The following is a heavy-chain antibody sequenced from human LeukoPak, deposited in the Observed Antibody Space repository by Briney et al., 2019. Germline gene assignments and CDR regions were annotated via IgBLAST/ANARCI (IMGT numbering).Heavy chain of an antibody. Sequence: ASVKVSCKASGYTFTSYGISWVRRAPGQGLEWMGWISAYNGNTNYAQKLQGRVTMTTDTSTSTAYMELRSLRSDDTAVYYCARDLRFTAQRSFDYWGQGTLVTVSS. CDR3: ARDLRFTAQRSFDY. CDR1: GYTFTSYG. CDR2: ISAYNGNT. D-gene: IGHD5/OR15-5a*01. V-gene: IGHV1-18*01. J-gene: IGHJ4*02.